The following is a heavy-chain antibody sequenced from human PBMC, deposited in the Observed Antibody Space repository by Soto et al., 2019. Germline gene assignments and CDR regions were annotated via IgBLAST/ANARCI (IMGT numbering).Heavy chain of an antibody. J-gene: IGHJ4*02. CDR3: ARGTGYCSSTSCLPPAFHY. Sequence: SETLSLTCTVSGGSISSGGYYWSWIRQHPGKGLEWIGYIYYSGSTYYNPSLKSRVTISVDTSKNQFSLKLSSVTAADTAVYYCARGTGYCSSTSCLPPAFHYWGQGTLVTVSS. V-gene: IGHV4-31*03. CDR1: GGSISSGGYY. D-gene: IGHD2-2*01. CDR2: IYYSGST.